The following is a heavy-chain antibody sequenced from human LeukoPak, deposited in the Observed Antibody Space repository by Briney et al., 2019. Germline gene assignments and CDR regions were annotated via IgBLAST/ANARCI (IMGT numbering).Heavy chain of an antibody. CDR2: ISSSGDST. CDR1: GFTFSSYA. V-gene: IGHV3-23*01. Sequence: PGGSLRLSCAASGFTFSSYAMTWVRQAPGKGLEWVSAISSSGDSTYYADSVKGRFTISRDNSKNTLYLQMNSLRAEDTAVYYCAKGPYYYYYYYMDVWGKGTTVTVSS. J-gene: IGHJ6*03. CDR3: AKGPYYYYYYYMDV.